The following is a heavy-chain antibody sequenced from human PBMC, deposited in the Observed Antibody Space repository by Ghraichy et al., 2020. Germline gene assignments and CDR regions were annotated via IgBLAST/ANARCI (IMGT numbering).Heavy chain of an antibody. V-gene: IGHV4-61*01. J-gene: IGHJ4*02. CDR1: GDSVSSVNYY. CDR3: ARIRAVSGAGIDY. CDR2: IYFSGST. Sequence: SCSVSGDSVSSVNYYWSWIRQPPGQGLEWIGYIYFSGSTNYNLSLKSRVTISVDSSKNQFSLKLTSVTAADTAVYYCARIRAVSGAGIDYWGLGTLVTVSS. D-gene: IGHD6-19*01.